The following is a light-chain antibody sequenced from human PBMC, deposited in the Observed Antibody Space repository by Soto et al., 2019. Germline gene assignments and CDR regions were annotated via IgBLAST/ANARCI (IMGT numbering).Light chain of an antibody. CDR3: QQRSNWPPIT. CDR2: DAS. Sequence: ESAVTQSRGTLSLPLWDRATLCCRPIQTISSYWAWYHQKPGQAPRLLIYDASTRATGIPARFSGSGSGTDFTLTISSLEPEDFAVYYCQQRSNWPPITFGQVTRLEIK. V-gene: IGKV3-11*01. J-gene: IGKJ5*01. CDR1: QTISSY.